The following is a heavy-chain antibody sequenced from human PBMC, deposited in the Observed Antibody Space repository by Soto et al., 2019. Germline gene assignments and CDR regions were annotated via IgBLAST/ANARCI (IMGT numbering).Heavy chain of an antibody. D-gene: IGHD4-17*01. Sequence: IRQPPGKALEWLALIDWDDDKYYSTSLKTRLTISKDTSKNQVVLTMTNMDPVDTATYYCARTVTTILLGAPYYYYGMDVWGQGTTVTVSS. CDR2: IDWDDDK. V-gene: IGHV2-70*01. J-gene: IGHJ6*02. CDR3: ARTVTTILLGAPYYYYGMDV.